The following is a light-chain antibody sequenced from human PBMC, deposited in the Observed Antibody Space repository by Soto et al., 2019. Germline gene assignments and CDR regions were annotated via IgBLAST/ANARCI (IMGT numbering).Light chain of an antibody. J-gene: IGKJ3*01. CDR2: GAS. CDR3: QQYNNWPPG. CDR1: QSVSGN. Sequence: EIVMTQSPATLSVSPGESATLSCRASQSVSGNLAWYQQKPGQAPRLLIYGASTRATGIPARFSGSGSGTEFTLTNSSLQYEDFSVYYCQQYNNWPPGFGPGTKVDIK. V-gene: IGKV3-15*01.